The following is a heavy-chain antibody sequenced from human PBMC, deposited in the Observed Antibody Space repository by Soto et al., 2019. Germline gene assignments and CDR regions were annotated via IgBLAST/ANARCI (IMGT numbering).Heavy chain of an antibody. CDR2: INVDGAT. D-gene: IGHD1-7*01. J-gene: IGHJ4*02. Sequence: GGSLRLSCAASGFTFSNYAMSWVRQAPGKGLEWVSSINVDGATYYADSVKGRFTISRDNSDNTLYLQMNSLRAEDTAFYYCAKNYYFDSWGQEALVTVSS. CDR3: AKNYYFDS. CDR1: GFTFSNYA. V-gene: IGHV3-23*01.